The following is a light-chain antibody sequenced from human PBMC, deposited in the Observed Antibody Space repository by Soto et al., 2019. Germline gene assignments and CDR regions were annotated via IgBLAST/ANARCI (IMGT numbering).Light chain of an antibody. J-gene: IGLJ1*01. Sequence: QSALTQPPSASGSPGQSVTISCTGTSSDVGGYNYVSWYQQHPGKAPKLMIFEVSKRPSGVPDRFSGSKSGNTASLTVSGLQAEDEADYYSNSYAGSNTWVFGTGTKLTVL. CDR1: SSDVGGYNY. V-gene: IGLV2-8*01. CDR2: EVS. CDR3: NSYAGSNTWV.